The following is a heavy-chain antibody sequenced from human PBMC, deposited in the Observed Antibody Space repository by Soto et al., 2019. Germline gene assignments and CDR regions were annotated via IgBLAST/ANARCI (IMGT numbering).Heavy chain of an antibody. J-gene: IGHJ6*02. V-gene: IGHV3-23*01. Sequence: GGSLRLSCAASAFTFSSYAMSWVRQAPGKGLEWASTISGSGGSTYYADSVKGRFTISRDNSKSTLYLQMNSLRAEDTALYYCAKGRSYYYYGVDVWGQGTTVTVYS. CDR1: AFTFSSYA. CDR2: ISGSGGST. CDR3: AKGRSYYYYGVDV.